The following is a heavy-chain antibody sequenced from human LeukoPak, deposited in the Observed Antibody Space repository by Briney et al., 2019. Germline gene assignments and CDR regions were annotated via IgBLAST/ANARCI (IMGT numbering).Heavy chain of an antibody. CDR1: GGSISSSTYY. J-gene: IGHJ4*02. CDR3: AKNSGGYDFDY. CDR2: LYYSGST. D-gene: IGHD5-12*01. V-gene: IGHV4-39*07. Sequence: PSETLSLTCTVSGGSISSSTYYWGWIRQPPGKGLEWIGNLYYSGSTYYNPSLKSRVTLSLDTSKNQFSLKLTSVTAADTAVYYCAKNSGGYDFDYWGQGTLVTVSS.